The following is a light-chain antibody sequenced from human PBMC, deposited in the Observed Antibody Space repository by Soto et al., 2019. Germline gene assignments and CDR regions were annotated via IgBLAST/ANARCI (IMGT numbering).Light chain of an antibody. CDR2: DVS. J-gene: IGLJ1*01. Sequence: QSALTQPASVSGSPGQSITISCTGTRTDVGGYQYVSWYQQHPGKAPKLMISDVSDRPSGVSNRFSGSKSGNTASLTISGLQAEDEAEYYCSSYTSSTTVVFGTGTKLTVL. CDR1: RTDVGGYQY. V-gene: IGLV2-14*03. CDR3: SSYTSSTTVV.